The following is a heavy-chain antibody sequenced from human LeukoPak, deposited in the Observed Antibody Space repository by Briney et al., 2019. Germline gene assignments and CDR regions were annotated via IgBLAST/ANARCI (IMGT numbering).Heavy chain of an antibody. CDR2: IYYSGST. Sequence: VKPSETLSLTCTVSGGSISSSSYYWGWIRQPPGKGLEWIGSIYYSGSTYYNPSLKSRVTISVDTSKNQFSLKLSSVTAADTAVYYCARLPRSPYEVDYYYYMDVWGKGTTVTVSS. D-gene: IGHD3-22*01. V-gene: IGHV4-39*01. CDR3: ARLPRSPYEVDYYYYMDV. CDR1: GGSISSSSYY. J-gene: IGHJ6*03.